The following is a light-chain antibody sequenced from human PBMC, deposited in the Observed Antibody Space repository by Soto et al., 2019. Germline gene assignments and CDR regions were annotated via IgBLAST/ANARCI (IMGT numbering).Light chain of an antibody. CDR2: DAS. Sequence: EIVMTQSPATLSVSPGERATLSCRASQSVSSNLAWYQQKPVQAPRLLIYDASTMATGIPARFSGSGSGTEFTLTISSLQSEDFAVYYCQQYNNWPRTFGQGTKVEIK. CDR3: QQYNNWPRT. CDR1: QSVSSN. V-gene: IGKV3-15*01. J-gene: IGKJ1*01.